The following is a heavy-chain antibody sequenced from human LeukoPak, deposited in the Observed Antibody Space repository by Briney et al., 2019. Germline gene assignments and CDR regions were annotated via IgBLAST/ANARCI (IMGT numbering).Heavy chain of an antibody. Sequence: ASVKVCFKASGYTFTGYYIHWVRQAPGQGLEWMGWINPNSGGTNYAQKFQGRVTMTRDTSISTAYMELSRLRSDDTAVYYCAASGYSYGTPIDYWGQGPLVTVSS. CDR2: INPNSGGT. V-gene: IGHV1-2*02. CDR1: GYTFTGYY. CDR3: AASGYSYGTPIDY. D-gene: IGHD5-18*01. J-gene: IGHJ4*02.